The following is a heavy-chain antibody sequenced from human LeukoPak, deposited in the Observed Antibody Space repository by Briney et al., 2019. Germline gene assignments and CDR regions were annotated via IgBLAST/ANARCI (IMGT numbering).Heavy chain of an antibody. CDR3: AKGSYYDGPA. V-gene: IGHV3-9*01. J-gene: IGHJ5*02. CDR2: ISWNSGSK. CDR1: GFTFYDYA. D-gene: IGHD3-22*01. Sequence: GGSLRLSCAASGFTFYDYAMHWVRQAPGKGLEWVSGISWNSGSKAYAHSLQGRFTISRDNAKNSLYLQMNSLRAEDTALYYCAKGSYYDGPACGQGTLVTVSS.